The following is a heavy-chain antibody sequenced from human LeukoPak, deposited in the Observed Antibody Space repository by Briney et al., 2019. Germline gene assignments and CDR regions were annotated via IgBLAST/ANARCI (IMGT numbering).Heavy chain of an antibody. CDR3: VRDQILWFGELYYYYYMDV. D-gene: IGHD3-10*01. CDR2: IYTSGST. Sequence: SETLSLTCTVSGGSISSYYWSWIRQPAGKGLEWIGRIYTSGSTNYNPSLKSRVTMSVDTSKNQFSLKLSSVTAADTAVYYCVRDQILWFGELYYYYYMDVWGKGTTVTVSS. CDR1: GGSISSYY. J-gene: IGHJ6*03. V-gene: IGHV4-4*07.